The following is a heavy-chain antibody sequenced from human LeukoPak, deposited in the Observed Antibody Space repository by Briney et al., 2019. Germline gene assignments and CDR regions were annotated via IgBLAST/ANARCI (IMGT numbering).Heavy chain of an antibody. CDR1: GFTFTSYA. Sequence: GGSLRLSCAASGFTFTSYAMTWVRQAPGKGLEWVSGISGGGGNTYYADSVKGQFTISRDNSKNTLYLQMNSLRAEDTAVYYCAKAPTTATTRGFDYWGQGTLVTVSS. CDR3: AKAPTTATTRGFDY. D-gene: IGHD1-1*01. J-gene: IGHJ4*02. V-gene: IGHV3-23*01. CDR2: ISGGGGNT.